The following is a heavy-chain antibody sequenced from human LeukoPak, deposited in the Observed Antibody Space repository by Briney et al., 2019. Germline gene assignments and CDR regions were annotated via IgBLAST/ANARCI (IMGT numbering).Heavy chain of an antibody. Sequence: SVKVSCKASGGTFSSYALSWVRQAPGQRLEWMGGIIPLFGITNYAQRFQGRVTITTDESTITAYTELSSLRSEDTAVYYCARDRAATYRVAGVFQNYYYYMDVWGKGTTVTVSS. V-gene: IGHV1-69*05. D-gene: IGHD2-21*01. J-gene: IGHJ6*03. CDR2: IIPLFGIT. CDR3: ARDRAATYRVAGVFQNYYYYMDV. CDR1: GGTFSSYA.